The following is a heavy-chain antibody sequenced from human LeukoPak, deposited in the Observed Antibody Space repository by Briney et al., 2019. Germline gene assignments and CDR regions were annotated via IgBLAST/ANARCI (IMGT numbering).Heavy chain of an antibody. D-gene: IGHD5-12*01. CDR2: INTNTGNA. V-gene: IGHV7-4-1*02. Sequence: ASVKVSCKASGYTFTNYAMNWVRQAPGQGREWMGWINTNTGNAAYAQGSTGRFVFSLDTSVSTAYLQISSLKAEDTAVYYCAREARFYYYYMDVWGKGTTVTVSS. CDR1: GYTFTNYA. J-gene: IGHJ6*03. CDR3: AREARFYYYYMDV.